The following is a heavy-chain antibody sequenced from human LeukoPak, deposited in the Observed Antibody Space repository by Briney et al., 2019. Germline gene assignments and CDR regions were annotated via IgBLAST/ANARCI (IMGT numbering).Heavy chain of an antibody. CDR3: ARPTYYYDSSGYYYVRRVPGDAFDI. CDR1: GFTVSSNY. V-gene: IGHV3-66*04. J-gene: IGHJ3*02. D-gene: IGHD3-22*01. CDR2: IYSGGST. Sequence: PGGSLRLSCAASGFTVSSNYMSWVRQAPGKGLEWVSVIYSGGSTYYADSVKGRFTISRDNSKNTLYLQMNSLRAEDTAVYYCARPTYYYDSSGYYYVRRVPGDAFDIWGQGTMVTVSS.